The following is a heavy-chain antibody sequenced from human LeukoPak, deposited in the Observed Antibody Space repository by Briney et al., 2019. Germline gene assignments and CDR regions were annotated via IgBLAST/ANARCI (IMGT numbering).Heavy chain of an antibody. CDR3: ARELRSAQSLNPFDY. CDR2: IYTSEST. Sequence: SETLSLTCTVSGGSISSYYWSWIRQPAGKGLEWIGRIYTSESTNYNPSLKSRVTMSVDTSKNQFSLKLSSVTAADTAVYYCARELRSAQSLNPFDYWGQGTLVTVSS. CDR1: GGSISSYY. D-gene: IGHD2-15*01. J-gene: IGHJ4*02. V-gene: IGHV4-4*07.